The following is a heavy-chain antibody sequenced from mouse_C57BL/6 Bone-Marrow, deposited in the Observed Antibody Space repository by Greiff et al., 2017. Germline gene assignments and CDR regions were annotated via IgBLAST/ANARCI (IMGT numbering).Heavy chain of an antibody. CDR2: IYPGDGAT. CDR3: ARSRRITTVVAHWYFDV. D-gene: IGHD1-1*01. V-gene: IGHV1-82*01. Sequence: VQLQQSGPELVKPGASVKISCKASGYAFSSSWMNWVKQRPGKGLEWIGRIYPGDGATNYNGKFKGKATLTADKSSSTAYMQLSSLTSEDSAVYFCARSRRITTVVAHWYFDVWGTGTTVTVSS. CDR1: GYAFSSSW. J-gene: IGHJ1*03.